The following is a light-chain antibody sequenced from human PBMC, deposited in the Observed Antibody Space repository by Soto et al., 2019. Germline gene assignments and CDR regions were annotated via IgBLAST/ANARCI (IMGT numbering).Light chain of an antibody. V-gene: IGKV1-9*01. J-gene: IGKJ4*01. CDR3: QQLNSYPLT. CDR2: AAS. CDR1: QGISSY. Sequence: IQLTQSPSSLSASVGDRVTITCRASQGISSYLAWYQQKPGKAPKLLIYAASTLQSGVPSRFSGSGSGTDFTLTISSLQPEDSATYYCQQLNSYPLTFGGGTKWIS.